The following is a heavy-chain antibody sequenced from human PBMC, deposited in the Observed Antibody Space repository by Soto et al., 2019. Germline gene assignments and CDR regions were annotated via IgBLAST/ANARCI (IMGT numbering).Heavy chain of an antibody. CDR3: ARDNMSGYDLGIDAFDI. V-gene: IGHV1-18*01. CDR2: ISAYNGNT. J-gene: IGHJ3*02. D-gene: IGHD5-12*01. CDR1: GYTFTSYG. Sequence: QVQLVQSGAEVKKPGASVKVSCKASGYTFTSYGISWVRQAPGQGLEWMGWISAYNGNTNYAQKLQGRVTMTTDTSXSXXYMELRSLRSDDTAVYYCARDNMSGYDLGIDAFDIWGQGTMVTVSS.